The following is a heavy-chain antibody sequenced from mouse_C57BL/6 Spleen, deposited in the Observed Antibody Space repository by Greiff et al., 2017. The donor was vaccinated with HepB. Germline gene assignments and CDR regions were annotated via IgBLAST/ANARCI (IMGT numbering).Heavy chain of an antibody. V-gene: IGHV1-81*01. D-gene: IGHD1-1*01. CDR2: IYPRSGNT. CDR1: GYTFTSYG. CDR3: ARRRGGDRYGSSWGNFDY. Sequence: QVQLQQSGAELARPGASVKLSCKASGYTFTSYGISWVKQRTGQGLEWIGEIYPRSGNTYYNEKFKGKATLTADKSSSTAYMELRSLTSEDSEVYFCARRRGGDRYGSSWGNFDYWGQGTTLTVSS. J-gene: IGHJ2*01.